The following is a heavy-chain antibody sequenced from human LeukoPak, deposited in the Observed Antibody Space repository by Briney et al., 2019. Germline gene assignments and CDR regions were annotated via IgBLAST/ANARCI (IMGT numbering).Heavy chain of an antibody. J-gene: IGHJ4*02. CDR3: ARVSYDISTGAYLVDY. D-gene: IGHD3-9*01. CDR1: GGSISSSSYY. Sequence: SETLSLTCTVSGGSISSSSYYWSWIRQPAGKGLEWIGRIYTSGSTNYNPSLKSRVTMSVDTSKNQFSLKLSSVTAADTAVYYCARVSYDISTGAYLVDYWGKGTLVTVSS. CDR2: IYTSGST. V-gene: IGHV4-61*02.